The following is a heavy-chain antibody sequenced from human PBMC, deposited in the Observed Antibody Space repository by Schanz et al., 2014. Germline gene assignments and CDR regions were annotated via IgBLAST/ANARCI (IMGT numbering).Heavy chain of an antibody. Sequence: EVQLVESGGGLVQPGGSLRLSCAASGFTFSNYWMSWVRQAPGKGLEWVAYIKHDGSEKYHVDSVKGRFTISRDNAKNSLSLQMDRLRDEDTAVYYCARRYSGRYCFDYWGQGTLVAVSS. CDR3: ARRYSGRYCFDY. D-gene: IGHD1-26*01. J-gene: IGHJ4*02. CDR2: IKHDGSEK. V-gene: IGHV3-7*01. CDR1: GFTFSNYW.